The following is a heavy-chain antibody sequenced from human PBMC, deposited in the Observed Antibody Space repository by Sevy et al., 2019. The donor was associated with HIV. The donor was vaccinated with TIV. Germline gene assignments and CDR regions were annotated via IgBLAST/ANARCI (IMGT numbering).Heavy chain of an antibody. D-gene: IGHD2-15*01. CDR1: GFAFNTYA. J-gene: IGHJ3*02. Sequence: GGSLRLSCTASGFAFNTYAMYWVRQAPGKGLEWVSSISTNGNITYYADSVKGPFIVSRDSSKNTVYLQMHSLRVDDTAVYYCAKDATMVVMVAYAFDMWGQGTTVTVAS. V-gene: IGHV3-23*01. CDR3: AKDATMVVMVAYAFDM. CDR2: ISTNGNIT.